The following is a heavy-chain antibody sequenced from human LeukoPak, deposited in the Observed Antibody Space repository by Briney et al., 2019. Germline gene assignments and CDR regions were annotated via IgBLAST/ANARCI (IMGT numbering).Heavy chain of an antibody. Sequence: GGSLRLSCAASGFTFSSYGMSWVRQAPGKGLEWVSDISGSGGSTYYADSVKGRFTISRDYAKNSLSLQMNSLRAEDTAVYYCARNYYASGNYFDYWGQGTLVTVSS. D-gene: IGHD3-10*01. V-gene: IGHV3-23*01. CDR1: GFTFSSYG. CDR3: ARNYYASGNYFDY. J-gene: IGHJ4*02. CDR2: ISGSGGST.